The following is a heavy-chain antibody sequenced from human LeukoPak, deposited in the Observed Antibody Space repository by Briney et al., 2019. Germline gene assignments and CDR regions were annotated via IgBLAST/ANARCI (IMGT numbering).Heavy chain of an antibody. V-gene: IGHV4-59*01. Sequence: SETLSLTCTVSGGSISSYYWSWIRQPPGKGLEWIGYIYYSGSTNYNPSLKSRVTISVDTSKNQFSLRLSSVTAADTAVYYCAREYYYDSSGYYYGANWFDPWGQGTLVTVSS. CDR1: GGSISSYY. D-gene: IGHD3-22*01. J-gene: IGHJ5*02. CDR3: AREYYYDSSGYYYGANWFDP. CDR2: IYYSGST.